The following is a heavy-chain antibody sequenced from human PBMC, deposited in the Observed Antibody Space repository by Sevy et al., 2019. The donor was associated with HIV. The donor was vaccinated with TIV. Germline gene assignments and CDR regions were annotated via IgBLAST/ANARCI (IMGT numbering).Heavy chain of an antibody. D-gene: IGHD2-2*01. J-gene: IGHJ6*03. Sequence: SETLSLTCTVSGGSISSSSYYWGWIRQPPGKGLEWIGSIYYSGSTYYNPSLKSRVTISLDTSKNQFSLKLSSVTAADTAVYYCARHFSVVVAPHGPRPYYMDVWGKGTTVTVSS. CDR3: ARHFSVVVAPHGPRPYYMDV. V-gene: IGHV4-39*01. CDR2: IYYSGST. CDR1: GGSISSSSYY.